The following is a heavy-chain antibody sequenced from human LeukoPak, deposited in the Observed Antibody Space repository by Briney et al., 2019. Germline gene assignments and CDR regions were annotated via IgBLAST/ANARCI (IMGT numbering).Heavy chain of an antibody. Sequence: SETLSLTCTISGGSISSSSYYWGWIRQPPGKGLEWIGSIYYSGSTYYNPSLKSRVTISVDTSKNQFSLKLSSVTAADTAVYYCARQVRAPGFFDYWGQGTLVTVSS. J-gene: IGHJ4*02. D-gene: IGHD4/OR15-4a*01. CDR3: ARQVRAPGFFDY. CDR2: IYYSGST. V-gene: IGHV4-39*01. CDR1: GGSISSSSYY.